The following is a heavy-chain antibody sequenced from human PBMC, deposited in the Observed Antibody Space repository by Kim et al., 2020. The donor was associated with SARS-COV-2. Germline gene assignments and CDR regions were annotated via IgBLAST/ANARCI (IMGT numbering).Heavy chain of an antibody. CDR3: ASRSSGANLGFDY. Sequence: DYEVSVKRRITIRPDTATNRSSLQLHSVTPEDTAVYYCASRSSGANLGFDYWGQGTLVTVSS. D-gene: IGHD3-10*01. V-gene: IGHV6-1*01. J-gene: IGHJ4*02.